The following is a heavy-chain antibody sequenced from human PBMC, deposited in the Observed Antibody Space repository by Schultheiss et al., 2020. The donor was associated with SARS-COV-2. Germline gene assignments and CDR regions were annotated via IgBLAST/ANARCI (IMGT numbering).Heavy chain of an antibody. J-gene: IGHJ6*03. V-gene: IGHV5-10-1*04. Sequence: GGSLRLSCKGSGYSFTSYWISWVRQMPGKGLEWMGRIDPSDSYTNYSPSFQGQVTISADKSISTAYLQWSSLKASDTAMYYCARTQIPTIFGVVTSRYYYYMDVWGKGTTVTVSS. CDR1: GYSFTSYW. D-gene: IGHD3-3*01. CDR2: IDPSDSYT. CDR3: ARTQIPTIFGVVTSRYYYYMDV.